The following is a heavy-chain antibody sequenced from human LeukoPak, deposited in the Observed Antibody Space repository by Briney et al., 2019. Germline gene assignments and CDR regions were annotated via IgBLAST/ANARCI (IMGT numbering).Heavy chain of an antibody. J-gene: IGHJ4*02. Sequence: SETLSLTCAVYGGSFSGYYWSWIRQPPGKGLEWIGEINHSGSTNYNPSLKSRVTISVDTSKNQFSLKLSSVTAADTAVYYCARGRFFDYWGQGTLVTVSS. CDR2: INHSGST. CDR3: ARGRFFDY. D-gene: IGHD3-3*01. CDR1: GGSFSGYY. V-gene: IGHV4-34*01.